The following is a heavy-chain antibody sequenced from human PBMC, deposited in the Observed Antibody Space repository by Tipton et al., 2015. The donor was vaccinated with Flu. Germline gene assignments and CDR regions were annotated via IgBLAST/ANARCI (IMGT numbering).Heavy chain of an antibody. Sequence: SLRLSCTASGFTFGDYAMSWVRQAPGKGLEWVGFIRSKAYGGTTEYAASVKGRFTISRDDSKSIAYLQMNSLKTEDTAVYYCTRAGEWYYYDSSGYNCDYWGQATLVTVSS. CDR3: TRAGEWYYYDSSGYNCDY. CDR1: GFTFGDYA. CDR2: IRSKAYGGTT. V-gene: IGHV3-49*04. D-gene: IGHD3-22*01. J-gene: IGHJ4*02.